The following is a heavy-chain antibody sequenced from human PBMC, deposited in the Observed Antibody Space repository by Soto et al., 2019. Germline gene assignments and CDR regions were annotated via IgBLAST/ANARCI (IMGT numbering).Heavy chain of an antibody. V-gene: IGHV1-69*06. Sequence: QVQLVQSGAEVKKPGSSVKVSCKASGGTFSSYAISWVRQAPGQGLEWMGGIIPIFGTANYAQKFQGRVTITADKSTSTAYMELSSLRSEDTAVYYCARVSRPGTIFGVVIEVGWFDPWGQGTLVTVSS. CDR1: GGTFSSYA. J-gene: IGHJ5*02. D-gene: IGHD3-3*01. CDR3: ARVSRPGTIFGVVIEVGWFDP. CDR2: IIPIFGTA.